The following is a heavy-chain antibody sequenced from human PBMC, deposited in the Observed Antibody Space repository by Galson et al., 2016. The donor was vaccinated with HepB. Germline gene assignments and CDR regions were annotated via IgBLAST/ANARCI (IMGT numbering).Heavy chain of an antibody. CDR3: ATAQSLSCSTDY. V-gene: IGHV1-46*01. J-gene: IGHJ4*02. Sequence: SVKVSCKASGYTFSSYYIHWVRQAPGQGLEWMGIINPSGGSTIYARKFQGRVTMTRDTSTSTVYMELNSLRSEDTAVYYCATAQSLSCSTDYWGQGTLVTVSS. D-gene: IGHD4-11*01. CDR1: GYTFSSYY. CDR2: INPSGGST.